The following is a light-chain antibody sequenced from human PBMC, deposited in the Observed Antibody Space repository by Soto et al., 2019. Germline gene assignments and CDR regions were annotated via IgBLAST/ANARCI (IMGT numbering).Light chain of an antibody. V-gene: IGLV2-11*01. Sequence: QSALTQPRSVSGSPGQSVTISCTGTSSDVGGYNYVSWYQQHPDKAPKFIIYDINKRPSGVPDRFSGSRSGNTASLTIAGLQPEDEAEYYCCSYAGSYTGVFGGGTKVTVL. CDR2: DIN. J-gene: IGLJ2*01. CDR1: SSDVGGYNY. CDR3: CSYAGSYTGV.